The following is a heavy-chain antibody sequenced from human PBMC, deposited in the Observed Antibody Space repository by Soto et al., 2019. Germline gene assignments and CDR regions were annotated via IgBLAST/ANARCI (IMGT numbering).Heavy chain of an antibody. Sequence: GGSLRLSCAASGFTFSSYSMNWVRQAPGKGLEWVSYISSSSTIYYADSVKGRFTISRDNAKNSLYLQMNSLRAEDTAVYYCASQRRLVLLNYFDYWGQGTLVTVSS. CDR2: ISSSSTI. CDR1: GFTFSSYS. D-gene: IGHD6-6*01. V-gene: IGHV3-48*01. CDR3: ASQRRLVLLNYFDY. J-gene: IGHJ4*02.